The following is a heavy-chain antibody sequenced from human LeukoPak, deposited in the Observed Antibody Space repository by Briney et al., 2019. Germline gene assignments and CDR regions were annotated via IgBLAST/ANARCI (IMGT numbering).Heavy chain of an antibody. CDR1: GFSFSNYA. CDR3: AVLGYCSSTSCYDADY. CDR2: ISYDGTII. D-gene: IGHD2-2*01. V-gene: IGHV3-30-3*01. Sequence: GGSLRLSCAASGFSFSNYAMHWVRQAPGKGLEWVTVISYDGTIIYYSNSVKGRFTISRDNAKNSLYLQMNSLRAEDTAVYYCAVLGYCSSTSCYDADYWGQGTLVTVSS. J-gene: IGHJ4*02.